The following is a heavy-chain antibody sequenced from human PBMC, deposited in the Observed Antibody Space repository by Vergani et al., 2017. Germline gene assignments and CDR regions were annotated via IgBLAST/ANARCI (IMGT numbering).Heavy chain of an antibody. Sequence: VQLVESGGGLVKPGGSLRLSCAASGFTFSSYWMHWVRQAPGNGLVWVSRINSDGSSTSYADSVKGRFTISRANAKNTLYLQMNSLSAEDTAVYYCARAHCSSTSCYDWGAFDIWGQGTMVTVSS. D-gene: IGHD2-2*01. CDR3: ARAHCSSTSCYDWGAFDI. CDR1: GFTFSSYW. J-gene: IGHJ3*02. V-gene: IGHV3-74*02. CDR2: INSDGSST.